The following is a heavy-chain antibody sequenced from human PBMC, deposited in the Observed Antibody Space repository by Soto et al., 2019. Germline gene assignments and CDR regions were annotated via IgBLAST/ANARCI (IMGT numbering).Heavy chain of an antibody. CDR3: AHDYLLGSYRYLDV. D-gene: IGHD3-16*02. CDR1: GFSLITNGVG. V-gene: IGHV2-5*02. CDR2: IYWDDDK. Sequence: QITLKESGPTLVKPTQTLTLTCSFSGFSLITNGVGVGWIRQPPGKALEWLAVIYWDDDKRYSPSLKSRLTITKGPSKNQVVLTMTNVDPVDTATYFCAHDYLLGSYRYLDVWGKGTTVTVSS. J-gene: IGHJ6*03.